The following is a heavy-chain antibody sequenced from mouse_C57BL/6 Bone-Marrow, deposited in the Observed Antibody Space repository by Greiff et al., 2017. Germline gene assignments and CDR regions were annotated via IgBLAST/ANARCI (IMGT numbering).Heavy chain of an antibody. J-gene: IGHJ2*01. V-gene: IGHV1-52*01. CDR3: ARLWLRRGPDY. CDR2: IDPSDSET. CDR1: GYTFTSYW. D-gene: IGHD2-2*01. Sequence: QVQLQQPGAELVKPGASVKMSCKASGYTFTSYWITWVKQRPIQGLEWIGNIDPSDSETHYNQKFKDKATLTVDKSSSTAYMQLSSLTSEDSAVYYCARLWLRRGPDYWGQGTTLTVSS.